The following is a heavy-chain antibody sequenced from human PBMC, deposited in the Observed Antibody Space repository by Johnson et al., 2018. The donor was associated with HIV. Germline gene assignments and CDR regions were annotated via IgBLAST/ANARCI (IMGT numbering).Heavy chain of an antibody. V-gene: IGHV3-53*01. CDR1: GFTVSTNY. Sequence: EVQLVESGGGLIQPGGSLRLSCAASGFTVSTNYMSWVRQAPGKGLEWVSIIYSGGSTYYADSVKGRFTISRDNSQNTLYLQMNSLRAEDTAVYYCARLPSWRGGFDIWGQGTMVTVSS. D-gene: IGHD3-10*01. CDR3: ARLPSWRGGFDI. CDR2: IYSGGST. J-gene: IGHJ3*02.